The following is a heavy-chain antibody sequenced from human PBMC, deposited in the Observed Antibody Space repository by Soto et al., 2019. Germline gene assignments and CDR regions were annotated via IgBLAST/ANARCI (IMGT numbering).Heavy chain of an antibody. CDR1: GFTFSSYW. D-gene: IGHD4-17*01. V-gene: IGHV3-74*01. CDR2: IYSDGSAT. J-gene: IGHJ4*02. CDR3: ARGNYGGFDY. Sequence: EVQLVESGGGLVQPGGSLRLSCAASGFTFSSYWMHWVRQAPGKGLVWVSRIYSDGSATTYPDSVKGRFTISRDNAKSTLYLQMNSLRADDTAVYYCARGNYGGFDYWGQGTLVTVSS.